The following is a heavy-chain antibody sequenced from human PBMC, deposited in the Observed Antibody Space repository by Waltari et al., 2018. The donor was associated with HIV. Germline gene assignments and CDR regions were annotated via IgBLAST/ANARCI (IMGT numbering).Heavy chain of an antibody. CDR2: ISAYNGNT. J-gene: IGHJ5*02. CDR3: ARDQGFGELLGNWFDP. D-gene: IGHD3-10*01. CDR1: GYTFTSYG. Sequence: QVQLVQSGAEVKKPGASVKVSCKASGYTFTSYGISWVRQAPGQGLEWMGWISAYNGNTNYAQKRQGRATMTTDTCTSTGYMELRSLRSDDTAVYYCARDQGFGELLGNWFDPWGQGTLVTVSS. V-gene: IGHV1-18*01.